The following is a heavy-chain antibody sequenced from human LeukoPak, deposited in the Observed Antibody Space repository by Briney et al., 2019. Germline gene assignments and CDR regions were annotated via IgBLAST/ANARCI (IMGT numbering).Heavy chain of an antibody. CDR2: IIPILGIA. D-gene: IGHD2-2*02. Sequence: EASVKVSCKASGGTFSSYAISWVRQAPGQGLEWMGRIIPILGIANYARKFQGRVTITADKSTSTAYMELSSLRSEDTAVYYCASSPIYDYWGQGTLVTVSS. J-gene: IGHJ4*02. CDR3: ASSPIYDY. CDR1: GGTFSSYA. V-gene: IGHV1-69*04.